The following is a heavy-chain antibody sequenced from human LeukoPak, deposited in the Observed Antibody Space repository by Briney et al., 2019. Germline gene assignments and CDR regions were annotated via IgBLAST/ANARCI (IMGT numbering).Heavy chain of an antibody. J-gene: IGHJ4*02. D-gene: IGHD3-9*01. Sequence: PGGSLRLSCAASGFTFSSYAMSWVRQAPGKGLEWVSAISGSGGSTYYADSVKGRFTISRDNSKNTLYLQMNSLRAEDTAVYYCASKGGWSYFDWSGWFSSFDYWGQGTLVTVSS. V-gene: IGHV3-23*01. CDR1: GFTFSSYA. CDR3: ASKGGWSYFDWSGWFSSFDY. CDR2: ISGSGGST.